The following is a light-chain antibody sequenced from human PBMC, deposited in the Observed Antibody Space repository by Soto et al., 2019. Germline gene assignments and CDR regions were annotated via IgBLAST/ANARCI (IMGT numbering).Light chain of an antibody. J-gene: IGLJ1*01. V-gene: IGLV2-23*02. Sequence: QSVLAQPASASGSPGQSITISCNGTTADVGSSKFVSWYQQHPGKAPKLILYEATKRPAGVSNRFSGSKSGNTASLTISGLQPEDEADYYCSSYAGSNNFVVFGTGTKVTVL. CDR1: TADVGSSKF. CDR3: SSYAGSNNFVV. CDR2: EAT.